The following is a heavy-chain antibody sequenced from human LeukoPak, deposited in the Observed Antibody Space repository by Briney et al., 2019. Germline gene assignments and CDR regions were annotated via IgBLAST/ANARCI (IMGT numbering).Heavy chain of an antibody. V-gene: IGHV3-30-3*01. D-gene: IGHD2-2*01. CDR2: ISYDGSNK. CDR3: ARDRRDIVVVPDQTLDY. Sequence: GGSLGLPCAASVFTCSSYAMHWVREAPGKGLGWGAVISYDGSNKYYADSVKGRLTISRDNSKNTLYLQMNSLRAEDTAVYYCARDRRDIVVVPDQTLDYWGQGTLVTVSS. J-gene: IGHJ4*02. CDR1: VFTCSSYA.